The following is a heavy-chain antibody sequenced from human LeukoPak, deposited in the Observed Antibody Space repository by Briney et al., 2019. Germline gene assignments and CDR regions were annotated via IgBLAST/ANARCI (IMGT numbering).Heavy chain of an antibody. J-gene: IGHJ4*02. D-gene: IGHD6-19*01. Sequence: GGSLRLSCAASGFTFSDYYMSWIRQAPGKGLEWVSYISSSGSTIYYADSVKGRFTISRDNAKNSLYLQMNSLRAEDTAVYYCARAQWLVTNYFDYWGQGTLVTVSS. V-gene: IGHV3-11*01. CDR2: ISSSGSTI. CDR3: ARAQWLVTNYFDY. CDR1: GFTFSDYY.